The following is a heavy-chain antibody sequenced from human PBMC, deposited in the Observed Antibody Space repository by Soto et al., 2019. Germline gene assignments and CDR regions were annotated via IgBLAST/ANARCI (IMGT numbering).Heavy chain of an antibody. CDR3: ARSTNDYGDRH. CDR2: MNPNSGNT. Sequence: QVQLMQSGAEVKKPGASVKVSCKASGYTFTSHDINWVRQATGQGLEWMGWMNPNSGNTGYAQKFQGRVTMTRKTXXXXXXXXLSSXRSXXXXVXYCARSTNDYGDRHWGQGTLVT. J-gene: IGHJ4*02. CDR1: GYTFTSHD. D-gene: IGHD4-17*01. V-gene: IGHV1-8*01.